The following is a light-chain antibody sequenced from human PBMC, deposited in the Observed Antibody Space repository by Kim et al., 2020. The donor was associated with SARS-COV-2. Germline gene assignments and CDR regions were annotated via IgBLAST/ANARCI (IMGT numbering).Light chain of an antibody. CDR2: DVS. V-gene: IGLV2-14*03. CDR3: SSCTTSSTYV. Sequence: LSCPISCTGTSSDVVVYPYVSWYQHHPGKAPKLLIYDVSKRPSGVSNRFSGSKSGNTASLTISGLQAEDEADNFCSSCTTSSTYVFGTGTKVTVL. CDR1: SSDVVVYPY. J-gene: IGLJ1*01.